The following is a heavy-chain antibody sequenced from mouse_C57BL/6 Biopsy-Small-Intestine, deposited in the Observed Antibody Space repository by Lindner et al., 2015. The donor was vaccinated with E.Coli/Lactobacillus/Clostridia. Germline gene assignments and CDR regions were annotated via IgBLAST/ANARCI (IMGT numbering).Heavy chain of an antibody. J-gene: IGHJ3*01. V-gene: IGHV1-69*01. Sequence: PVKVSCKASGYSFNSNGISWVRQAPGQGLEWMGWISVYNGDKKFAQKFQGRFTMTTDTSTSTAYMELRSLRSDDTAVYYCARGGAVAGMLLSFDPWGQGTQVIVS. CDR3: ARGGAVAGMLLSFDP. CDR1: GYSFNSNG. D-gene: IGHD6-1*01. CDR2: ISVYNGDK.